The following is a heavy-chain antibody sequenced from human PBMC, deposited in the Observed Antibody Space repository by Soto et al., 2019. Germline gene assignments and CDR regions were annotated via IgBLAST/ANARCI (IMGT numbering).Heavy chain of an antibody. J-gene: IGHJ4*02. CDR3: ARPDDILTGSVDY. Sequence: ASVKVSCKASGYTLTGYHMHWVRQAPGQGLEWMGWINSNSGGTNYAQKFQGRVTMTRDTSISTAYMELSRLRSDDTAVYYCARPDDILTGSVDYWGQGTLVTVSS. D-gene: IGHD3-9*01. CDR1: GYTLTGYH. V-gene: IGHV1-2*02. CDR2: INSNSGGT.